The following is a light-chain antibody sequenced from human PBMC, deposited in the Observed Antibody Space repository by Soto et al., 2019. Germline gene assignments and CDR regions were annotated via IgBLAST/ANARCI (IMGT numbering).Light chain of an antibody. CDR1: SSDIGSSDH. Sequence: QSALTQPASVSDSPGQSITISCIGTSSDIGSSDHVSWHQQHPGQAPKLMIYDVSHRPSGVSKRFSGSKTGNTASLIISGLQAEDEADYYCSSYTSTTSYVFGSGTKLTVL. CDR2: DVS. V-gene: IGLV2-14*03. CDR3: SSYTSTTSYV. J-gene: IGLJ1*01.